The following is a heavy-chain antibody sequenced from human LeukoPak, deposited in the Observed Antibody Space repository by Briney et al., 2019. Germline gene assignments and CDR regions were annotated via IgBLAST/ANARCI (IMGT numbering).Heavy chain of an antibody. J-gene: IGHJ6*03. D-gene: IGHD1-14*01. Sequence: PSETLSLTCAVYGGSFSGHYWSWIHQPPGRGLEWIGEINHSGSTNYNPSLKSRVTTSVDTSKNQFSLKLSSVTAADTAVYYCARAVTISYYMDVWGKGTTVTVSS. CDR1: GGSFSGHY. CDR2: INHSGST. V-gene: IGHV4-34*01. CDR3: ARAVTISYYMDV.